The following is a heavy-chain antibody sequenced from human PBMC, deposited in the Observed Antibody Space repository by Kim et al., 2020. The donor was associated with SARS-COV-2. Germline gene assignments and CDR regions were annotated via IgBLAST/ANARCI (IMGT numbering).Heavy chain of an antibody. J-gene: IGHJ3*02. V-gene: IGHV4-59*08. CDR3: ARHAFRGYSYGVWGGDAFDI. D-gene: IGHD5-18*01. CDR1: GGSISSYY. Sequence: SETLSLTCTVSGGSISSYYWSWIRQPPGKGLEWIGYIYYSGSTNYNPSLKSRVTISVDTSKNQFSLKLSSVTAADTAVYYCARHAFRGYSYGVWGGDAFDIWGQGAKVTVSS. CDR2: IYYSGST.